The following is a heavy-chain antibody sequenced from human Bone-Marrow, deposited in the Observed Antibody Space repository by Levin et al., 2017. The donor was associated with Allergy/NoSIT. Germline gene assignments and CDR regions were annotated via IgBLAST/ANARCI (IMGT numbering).Heavy chain of an antibody. V-gene: IGHV3-30-3*01. CDR1: GFTFSSYA. CDR3: AREGDMTTAYYYYGMDG. J-gene: IGHJ6*02. CDR2: ISYDGSNK. Sequence: PGGSLRLSCAASGFTFSSYAMHWVRQAPGKGLEWVAVISYDGSNKYYADSVKGRFTISRDNSKNTLYLQMNSLRAEDTAVYYCAREGDMTTAYYYYGMDGWGQGTTVTVSS. D-gene: IGHD4-17*01.